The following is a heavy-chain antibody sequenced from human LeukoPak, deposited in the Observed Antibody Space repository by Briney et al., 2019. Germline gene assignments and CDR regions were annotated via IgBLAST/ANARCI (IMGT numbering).Heavy chain of an antibody. CDR2: ISNTGVT. J-gene: IGHJ4*02. CDR1: GGSISSSPYY. D-gene: IGHD3-16*01. Sequence: SETLSLTCTVSGGSISSSPYYWGWIRQPPGKGLEWIGAISNTGVTYYNPSLRSRVTIFADTSENHFSLNLRSVTAADTALYYCASAPRQASIGGLDCWGQGTLVTVSS. CDR3: ASAPRQASIGGLDC. V-gene: IGHV4-39*02.